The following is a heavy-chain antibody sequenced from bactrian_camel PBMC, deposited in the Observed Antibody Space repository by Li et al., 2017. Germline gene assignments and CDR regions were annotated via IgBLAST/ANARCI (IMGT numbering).Heavy chain of an antibody. J-gene: IGHJ4*01. D-gene: IGHD1*01. CDR1: GDTISRYC. Sequence: HVQLVESGGGSVQVGGSLRLSCVASGDTISRYCMGWFRQAPGKQREALVFIHSDNTTAYADSVMGRFTISRDNSKDTLYLQMNSLKPEDTAMYYCAGDWGVSRNSKLCYDGRWSFAPRAMGQGTQVTVS. V-gene: IGHV3-2*01. CDR2: IHSDNTT.